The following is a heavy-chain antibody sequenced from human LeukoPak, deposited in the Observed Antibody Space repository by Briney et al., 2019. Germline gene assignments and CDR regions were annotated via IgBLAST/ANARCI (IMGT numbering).Heavy chain of an antibody. CDR3: ARDEIAVAVDY. Sequence: SETLSLTCTVSGGSISSSSCYWGWIRQPPGKGLEWIGSIYYSGSTYYNPSLKSRVTISVDTSKNQFSLKLSSVTAADTAVYYCARDEIAVAVDYWGQGTLVTVSS. CDR2: IYYSGST. CDR1: GGSISSSSCY. J-gene: IGHJ4*02. V-gene: IGHV4-39*07. D-gene: IGHD6-19*01.